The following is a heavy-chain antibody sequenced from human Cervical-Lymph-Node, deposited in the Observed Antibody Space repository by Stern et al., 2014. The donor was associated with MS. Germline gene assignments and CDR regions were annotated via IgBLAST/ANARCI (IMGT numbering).Heavy chain of an antibody. V-gene: IGHV3-21*01. CDR2: ITSTSTYT. CDR1: GFTFSNYS. J-gene: IGHJ4*02. CDR3: GGNY. Sequence: EVQLLQSAGGLVKPGGSLRLSCAASGFTFSNYSMSWVRQAPGKGLEWFSSITSTSTYTYYADSVRGRFTISRDNAKKSLYLQMNSLRAEDTAVYYCGGNYWGQGTLVTVSS.